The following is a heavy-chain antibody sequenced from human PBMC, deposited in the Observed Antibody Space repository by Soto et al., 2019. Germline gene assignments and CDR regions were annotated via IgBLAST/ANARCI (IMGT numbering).Heavy chain of an antibody. D-gene: IGHD3-22*01. J-gene: IGHJ4*02. V-gene: IGHV3-66*01. CDR2: IYSGGST. Sequence: EVQLVESGGGLVQPGGSLRLSCAASGFTVSSNYMSWVRQAPGKGLEWVSVIYSGGSTYYADSVKGRFTISRDNSKNTXYLQMNSLRAEDTAVYYCAREFVGSSGYYYVGYIDYWGQGALVTVSS. CDR1: GFTVSSNY. CDR3: AREFVGSSGYYYVGYIDY.